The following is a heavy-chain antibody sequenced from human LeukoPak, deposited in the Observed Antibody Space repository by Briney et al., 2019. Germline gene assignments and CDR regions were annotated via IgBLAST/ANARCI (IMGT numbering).Heavy chain of an antibody. CDR1: GFTFSSYW. J-gene: IGHJ4*02. CDR2: IKQDGSEK. V-gene: IGHV3-7*01. Sequence: PGGSLRLSCAASGFTFSSYWMSWVRQAPGKGLGWEANIKQDGSEKYYVDSVKGRFTISRDNAKNSLYLQMNSLRAEDTAVYYCARDPSGVVPAAMSDYWGQGTLVTVSS. D-gene: IGHD2-2*01. CDR3: ARDPSGVVPAAMSDY.